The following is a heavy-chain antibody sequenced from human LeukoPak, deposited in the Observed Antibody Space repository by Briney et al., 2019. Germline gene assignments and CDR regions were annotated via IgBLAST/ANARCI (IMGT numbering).Heavy chain of an antibody. CDR2: ISGSGGST. J-gene: IGHJ3*02. D-gene: IGHD6-13*01. CDR1: GFTFSSYA. V-gene: IGHV3-23*01. Sequence: GGSLRLSCAASGFTFSSYAMSWVRQAPGKGLEWVSAISGSGGSTYYADSVKGRFTISRDNSKNTLYVQMNSLRAEDTAVYYWAKEPYSSSWSNAFDIWGQGTMVTVSS. CDR3: AKEPYSSSWSNAFDI.